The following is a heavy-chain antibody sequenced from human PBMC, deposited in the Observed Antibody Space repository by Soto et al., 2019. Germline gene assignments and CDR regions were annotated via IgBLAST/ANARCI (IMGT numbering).Heavy chain of an antibody. Sequence: QVQLVQSGAEVKKPGASVKVSCKASGYSFTRYGTSWVRQAPGQGLEWVGWMSGYNANTNYPENLQGIVTMTTDTSTSTAYMEVRNLISDDTAVYYCARMGDVPYYYYGLDVWGQGTTVTVSS. D-gene: IGHD3-16*01. J-gene: IGHJ6*02. CDR3: ARMGDVPYYYYGLDV. V-gene: IGHV1-18*01. CDR2: MSGYNANT. CDR1: GYSFTRYG.